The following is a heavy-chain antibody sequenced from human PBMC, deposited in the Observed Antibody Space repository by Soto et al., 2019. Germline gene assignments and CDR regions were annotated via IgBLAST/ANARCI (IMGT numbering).Heavy chain of an antibody. D-gene: IGHD6-19*01. J-gene: IGHJ4*02. Sequence: EVQLVESGGGLVQPGGSLRLSCAASGFTLSSCWMSWVRQAPGKGLEWVANIKQDGSEKYYVDSVKGRFTISRDNAKNSLYLQINSLRAEDTAVYYCARELFISSGLDFDYWGQGTLVTVSS. CDR2: IKQDGSEK. V-gene: IGHV3-7*01. CDR1: GFTLSSCW. CDR3: ARELFISSGLDFDY.